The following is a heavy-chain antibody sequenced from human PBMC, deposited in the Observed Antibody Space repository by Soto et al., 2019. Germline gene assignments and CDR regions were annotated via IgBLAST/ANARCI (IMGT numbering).Heavy chain of an antibody. CDR2: MNLDTGGT. V-gene: IGHV1-2*06. Sequence: QVQLVQSGAEVKKPGASVRVSCEASGYRFTAYYIHWVRQAPGQGLEWMGRMNLDTGGTTYAQKFKCRVTMTRNTATNTTSMEVSSPNPDSTAIYYCARDGNFACRGYLFSFDFWGQGTLVTVSS. CDR1: GYRFTAYY. CDR3: ARDGNFACRGYLFSFDF. J-gene: IGHJ4*02. D-gene: IGHD5-18*01.